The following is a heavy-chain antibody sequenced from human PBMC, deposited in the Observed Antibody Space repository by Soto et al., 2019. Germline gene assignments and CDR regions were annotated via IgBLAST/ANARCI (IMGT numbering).Heavy chain of an antibody. CDR1: GGPISSYY. J-gene: IGHJ3*02. V-gene: IGHV4-59*08. D-gene: IGHD6-19*01. Sequence: SETLSLTCTVSGGPISSYYWSWIRQPPGKGLEWIGYIYYSGSTNYNPSLKSRVTISVDTSKNQFSLKLSSVTAADTAVYYCARRMGGSYPEDAFDIRGQGTMVTVSS. CDR3: ARRMGGSYPEDAFDI. CDR2: IYYSGST.